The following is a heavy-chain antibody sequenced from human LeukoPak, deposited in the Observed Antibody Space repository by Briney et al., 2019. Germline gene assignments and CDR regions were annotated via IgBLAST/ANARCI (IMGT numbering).Heavy chain of an antibody. J-gene: IGHJ4*02. CDR2: INPNSGGT. CDR1: GYTFTSYA. Sequence: ASVKVSCKASGYTFTSYAMNWVRQAPGQGLEWMGWINPNSGGTNYAQKFQGRVTMTRDTSISTAYMELSRLRSDDTAVYYCARRVMGIGTFDYWGQGTLVTVSS. CDR3: ARRVMGIGTFDY. D-gene: IGHD7-27*01. V-gene: IGHV1-2*02.